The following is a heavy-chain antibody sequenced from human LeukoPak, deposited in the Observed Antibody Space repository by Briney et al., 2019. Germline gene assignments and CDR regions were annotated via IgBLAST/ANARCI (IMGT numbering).Heavy chain of an antibody. J-gene: IGHJ4*02. V-gene: IGHV1-18*01. Sequence: ASVKVSCKASGYTFTSYGISWVRQAPGQGLEWMGWISAYNGNTNYAQKLQGRVTMTTDTSTSTAYMELRSLRSDDTAVYYCARKLQYSSSWYGWDYFDYWGQGTLVTVSS. D-gene: IGHD6-13*01. CDR1: GYTFTSYG. CDR2: ISAYNGNT. CDR3: ARKLQYSSSWYGWDYFDY.